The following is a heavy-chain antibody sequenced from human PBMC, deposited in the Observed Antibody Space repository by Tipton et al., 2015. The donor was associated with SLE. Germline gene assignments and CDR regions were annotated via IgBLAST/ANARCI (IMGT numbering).Heavy chain of an antibody. D-gene: IGHD3-16*02. CDR2: ISGSGGST. V-gene: IGHV3-23*01. CDR1: GFTFSSYA. CDR3: AKDEGSLYRRPAHFEY. Sequence: GSLRLSCAASGFTFSSYAMSWVRQAPGKGLEWVSAISGSGGSTYYADSVKGRFTISRDNSKNTLYLQMKCLRAEDTAVYYCAKDEGSLYRRPAHFEYWGQGTLVTVSS. J-gene: IGHJ4*02.